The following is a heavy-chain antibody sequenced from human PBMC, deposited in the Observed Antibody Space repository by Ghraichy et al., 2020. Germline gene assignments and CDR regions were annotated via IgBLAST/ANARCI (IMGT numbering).Heavy chain of an antibody. CDR2: ISAYNGNT. CDR3: ARDPDHTIFGVVRYYYYYGMDV. V-gene: IGHV1-18*04. Sequence: ASVKVSCKASGYTFTSYGISWVRQAPGQGLEWMGWISAYNGNTNYAPKLQGRVTMTTDTSTSTAYMELRSLRSDDTAVYYCARDPDHTIFGVVRYYYYYGMDVWGQGTTVTVSS. CDR1: GYTFTSYG. J-gene: IGHJ6*02. D-gene: IGHD3-3*01.